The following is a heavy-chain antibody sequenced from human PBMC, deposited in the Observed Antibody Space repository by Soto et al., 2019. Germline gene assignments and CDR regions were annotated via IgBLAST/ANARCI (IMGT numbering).Heavy chain of an antibody. CDR2: ISAYNGNT. Sequence: ASVKVSCKASGYTFTSYGISWVRQAPGQGLEWMGWISAYNGNTNYAQKLQGRVTMTTDTSTSTAYMELRSLRSDDTAVYYCARDQEDDGDYYYCCMDVWGQGTTVTVSS. CDR3: ARDQEDDGDYYYCCMDV. V-gene: IGHV1-18*01. J-gene: IGHJ6*02. D-gene: IGHD4-17*01. CDR1: GYTFTSYG.